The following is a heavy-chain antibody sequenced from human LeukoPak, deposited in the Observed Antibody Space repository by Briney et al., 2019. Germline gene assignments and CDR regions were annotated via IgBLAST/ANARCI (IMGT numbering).Heavy chain of an antibody. Sequence: SVKVSCKASGFTFSGSAVQWVRQARGQRLEWIGWIVVGTGNANYAQRFQGRVTITRDMSTSTSYMELSSLRSEDTAVYYCAAPDSYTGSYSYWGQGTLVTVSS. J-gene: IGHJ4*02. CDR1: GFTFSGSA. D-gene: IGHD1-26*01. CDR2: IVVGTGNA. V-gene: IGHV1-58*01. CDR3: AAPDSYTGSYSY.